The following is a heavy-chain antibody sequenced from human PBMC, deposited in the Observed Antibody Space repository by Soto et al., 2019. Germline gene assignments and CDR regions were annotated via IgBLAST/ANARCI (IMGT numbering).Heavy chain of an antibody. Sequence: GGSLRLSCAASGFSFSTSGMHWVRQAPGKGLEWVGLIWYDGSLKYYADSVKGRFSISRDNSNKTLYLQMNSLRDEDTAVYYCVRARGTCSSSSCQFYYYGMDVWGQGTTVTVSS. CDR1: GFSFSTSG. V-gene: IGHV3-33*01. J-gene: IGHJ6*02. D-gene: IGHD2-2*01. CDR3: VRARGTCSSSSCQFYYYGMDV. CDR2: IWYDGSLK.